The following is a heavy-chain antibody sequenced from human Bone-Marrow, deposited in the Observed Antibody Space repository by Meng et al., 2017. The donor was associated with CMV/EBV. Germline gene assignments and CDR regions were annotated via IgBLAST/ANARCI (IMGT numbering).Heavy chain of an antibody. CDR1: GFTFSSYD. Sequence: GGSLRLSCAASGFTFSSYDMHWVRQATGKGLEWVSAIGTAGDTYYPGSVKGRFTISRENAKNSLYLQMNSLRAGDTAVYYCAREGCSSTSCYGWYFDLWGRGTLVTVSS. CDR3: AREGCSSTSCYGWYFDL. D-gene: IGHD2-2*01. CDR2: IGTAGDT. J-gene: IGHJ2*01. V-gene: IGHV3-13*01.